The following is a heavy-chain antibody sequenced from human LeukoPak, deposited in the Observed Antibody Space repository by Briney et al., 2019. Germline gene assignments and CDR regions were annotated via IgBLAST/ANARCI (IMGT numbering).Heavy chain of an antibody. V-gene: IGHV3-9*03. CDR1: GFTFDDYA. CDR2: ISWNSGSI. J-gene: IGHJ4*02. D-gene: IGHD3-22*01. CDR3: AKGGYDSSGYPFDY. Sequence: GGSLRLSCAASGFTFDDYAMHWVRQAPGKGLEWVSGISWNSGSIDYADSVKGRFTISRDNAKNSLYLQMNSLRAEDMASYYCAKGGYDSSGYPFDYWGQGTLVTVSS.